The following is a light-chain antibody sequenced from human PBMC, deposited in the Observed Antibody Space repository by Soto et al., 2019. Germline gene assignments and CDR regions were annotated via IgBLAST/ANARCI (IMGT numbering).Light chain of an antibody. CDR3: MSCRSRSSLV. J-gene: IGLJ1*01. V-gene: IGLV2-14*01. CDR1: SSDVGGYNF. CDR2: EVN. Sequence: QSVLTQPASVSGSPGQSITISCTGTSSDVGGYNFVSWYQQHPGRAPKLMIFEVNNRPSGVSDRFSGSKSGNTASLTISGLQAEDEADYFCMSCRSRSSLVFGTGTKLTVL.